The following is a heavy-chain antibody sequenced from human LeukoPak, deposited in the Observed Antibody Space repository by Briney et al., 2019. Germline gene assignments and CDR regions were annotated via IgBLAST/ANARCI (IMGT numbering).Heavy chain of an antibody. Sequence: GGSLRLSCAASGFSFSSFAMTWVRQTPGKGLEWGSSITAGHYPTYYTDSVKGRLTISRDNAKNTLYLQMNSLRAEDTAVYYCARGLGALLWFGETNYGMDVWGQGTTVTVSS. J-gene: IGHJ6*02. CDR3: ARGLGALLWFGETNYGMDV. CDR1: GFSFSSFA. D-gene: IGHD3-10*01. CDR2: ITAGHYPT. V-gene: IGHV3-23*01.